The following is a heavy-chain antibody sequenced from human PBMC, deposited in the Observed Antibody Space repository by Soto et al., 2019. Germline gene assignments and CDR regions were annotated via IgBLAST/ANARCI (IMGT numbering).Heavy chain of an antibody. CDR1: GLTFSDHQ. CDR3: TRAGSPFHSDSTGYWGFDY. CDR2: IYSSGTT. Sequence: GSLRLSCAASGLTFSDHQMNWVRQAPGRGLEWVSVIYSSGTTYYGDSVKGRFTISRDNSKNTLYLQMNSLRTEDTALYHCTRAGSPFHSDSTGYWGFDYWGQGTLVTVSS. D-gene: IGHD3-9*01. J-gene: IGHJ4*02. V-gene: IGHV3-53*01.